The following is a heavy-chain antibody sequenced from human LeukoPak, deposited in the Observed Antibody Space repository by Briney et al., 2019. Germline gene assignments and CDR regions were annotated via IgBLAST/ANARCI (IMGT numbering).Heavy chain of an antibody. CDR1: GFTFSSYS. V-gene: IGHV3-21*01. CDR3: AREIYGDYGSDY. J-gene: IGHJ4*02. D-gene: IGHD4-17*01. Sequence: GGSLRLSCAASGFTFSSYSMNWVRQAPGKGLEWASSISSSSSYIYYADSVKGRFTISRHNAKNSMYLQMNSLRAEDTAVYYCAREIYGDYGSDYWGQGTLVTVSS. CDR2: ISSSSSYI.